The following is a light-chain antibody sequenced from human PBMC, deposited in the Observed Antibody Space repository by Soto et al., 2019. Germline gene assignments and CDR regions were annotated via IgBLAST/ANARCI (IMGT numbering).Light chain of an antibody. CDR1: RSVLYSSNNRNY. Sequence: DIVMTQSPDSLAVSLGERATINCKSSRSVLYSSNNRNYLAWYQHKPGQPPKLLIYWASTRESGVPDRFSGSGSGTDFTLTISSLQAEDVAVYYCQQYYTTPLTFGGGTKVEIK. CDR3: QQYYTTPLT. CDR2: WAS. V-gene: IGKV4-1*01. J-gene: IGKJ4*01.